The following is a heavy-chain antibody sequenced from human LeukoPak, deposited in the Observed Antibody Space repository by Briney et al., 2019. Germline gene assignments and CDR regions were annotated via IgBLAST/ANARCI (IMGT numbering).Heavy chain of an antibody. Sequence: GGSLRLSCAASGFTFSSYDMHWVRQLTGKGLEWVSGIGTAGDTFYPDSVKGRFTISRDNSKNTLYVQMNSLRAEDTAVYYCAKDQDYYGSGSYHYWGQGTLVTVSS. D-gene: IGHD3-10*01. V-gene: IGHV3-13*01. CDR3: AKDQDYYGSGSYHY. CDR1: GFTFSSYD. J-gene: IGHJ4*02. CDR2: IGTAGDT.